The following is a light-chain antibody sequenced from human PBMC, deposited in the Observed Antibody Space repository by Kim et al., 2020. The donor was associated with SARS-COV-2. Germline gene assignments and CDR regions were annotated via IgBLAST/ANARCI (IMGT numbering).Light chain of an antibody. J-gene: IGLJ2*01. CDR3: NSRDSRGNHLGV. V-gene: IGLV3-19*01. Sequence: SSELTQDPAVSVALGQTVRITCQGDSLRSYYASWYQQKPGQAPVLVIYGKNNRPSGIPDRFSGSSSGNTASLTITGAPAEDEADYYCNSRDSRGNHLGVF. CDR1: SLRSYY. CDR2: GKN.